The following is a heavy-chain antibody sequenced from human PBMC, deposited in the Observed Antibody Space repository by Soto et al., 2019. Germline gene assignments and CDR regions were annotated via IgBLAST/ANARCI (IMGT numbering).Heavy chain of an antibody. CDR1: GFTFRNQD. J-gene: IGHJ4*02. V-gene: IGHV3-23*01. CDR2: ISGRGGAT. CDR3: AKDRQFRSYYESAGHYND. Sequence: EVQLLESGGGLVQPGGSLRLTCVGSGFTFRNQDMRWVRQAPGKGLEWVSGISGRGGATYYADSVKGRFTISRDNSKNTLYLQMNNLRANDTAVYYCAKDRQFRSYYESAGHYNDWGQGTLVTVSS. D-gene: IGHD3-22*01.